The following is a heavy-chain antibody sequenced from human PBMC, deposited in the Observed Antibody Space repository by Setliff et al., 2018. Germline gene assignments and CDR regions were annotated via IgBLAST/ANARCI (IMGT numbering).Heavy chain of an antibody. CDR3: ATSVSWIQLVLYPQGHPEPFDY. D-gene: IGHD5-18*01. J-gene: IGHJ4*02. CDR2: FDPEDGET. Sequence: GASVKVSCKVSGYTLTELSMHWVRQAPGKGLEWMGGFDPEDGETIYAQKFQGRVTMTEDTSTDTAYMELSSLRSEDTAVYYYATSVSWIQLVLYPQGHPEPFDYWGQGTLVTVSS. V-gene: IGHV1-24*01. CDR1: GYTLTELS.